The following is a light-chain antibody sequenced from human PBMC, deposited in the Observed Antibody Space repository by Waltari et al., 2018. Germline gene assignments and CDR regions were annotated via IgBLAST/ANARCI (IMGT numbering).Light chain of an antibody. J-gene: IGKJ1*01. CDR3: QQFVSSPRT. V-gene: IGKV3-20*01. CDR2: GTS. CDR1: QSVSNNY. Sequence: VLTQSPGTLSLSSGEKATLSCRASQSVSNNYLLWYQQKPGQAPRVLIYGTSNRATGIPDRFSGSGSGTDFTLTISRLEPEDFAVYYCQQFVSSPRTFGQGTKVEFK.